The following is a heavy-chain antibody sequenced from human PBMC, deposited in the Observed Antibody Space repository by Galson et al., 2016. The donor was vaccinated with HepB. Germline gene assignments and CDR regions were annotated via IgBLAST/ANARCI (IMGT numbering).Heavy chain of an antibody. J-gene: IGHJ4*02. D-gene: IGHD6-19*01. V-gene: IGHV3-7*03. CDR2: INQDGSEK. Sequence: SLRLSCAASGFTFSSYWMGWVRQAPGKGLGWVANINQDGSEKYYVDSVMGRFTISRDSAKNSLYLQMNSLRAEDTAVYYCTRDGSGWSRYWGQGTLVTVSS. CDR3: TRDGSGWSRY. CDR1: GFTFSSYW.